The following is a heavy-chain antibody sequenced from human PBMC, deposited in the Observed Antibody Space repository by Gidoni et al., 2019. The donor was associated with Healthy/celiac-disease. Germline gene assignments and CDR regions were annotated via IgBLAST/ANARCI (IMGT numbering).Heavy chain of an antibody. CDR2: IIPIFGTA. J-gene: IGHJ3*02. CDR3: ARGLPANWGSPDAFDI. CDR1: GGTFSSYA. V-gene: IGHV1-69*01. Sequence: QVQLVQSGAEVKKPGSSVKVPCKASGGTFSSYAISWVRQAPGQGLEWMGGIIPIFGTANYAQKYQGRVTITADESTSTAYMELSSLRSEDTAVYYCARGLPANWGSPDAFDIWGQGTMVTVSS. D-gene: IGHD7-27*01.